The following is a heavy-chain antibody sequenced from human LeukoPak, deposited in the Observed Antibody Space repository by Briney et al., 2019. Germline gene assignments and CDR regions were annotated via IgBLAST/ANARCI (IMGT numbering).Heavy chain of an antibody. Sequence: PGGSLRLSCAVSGFSFSSYSMHWVRQAPGKGLEWAAVISSDGSNKYYADSVKGRFTISRDNSKNTLYMQMNSLRAEDTAVYYCVRQSSGWYHFDYWGQGILVTVSS. CDR3: VRQSSGWYHFDY. J-gene: IGHJ4*02. CDR1: GFSFSSYS. D-gene: IGHD6-19*01. V-gene: IGHV3-30-3*01. CDR2: ISSDGSNK.